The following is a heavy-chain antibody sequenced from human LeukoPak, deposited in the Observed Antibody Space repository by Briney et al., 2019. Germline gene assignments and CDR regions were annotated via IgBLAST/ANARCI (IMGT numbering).Heavy chain of an antibody. D-gene: IGHD2-15*01. J-gene: IGHJ5*02. Sequence: GGSLRLSCAASGFTFSSYEMNWVRQAPGKGLEWVSYISSSGTTIYYADSVKGRFTISRDNAKNSLYLQMNSLRAEDTAVYYCARVGVVVAATGNLWFDPRGQGTLVTVSS. CDR1: GFTFSSYE. CDR2: ISSSGTTI. V-gene: IGHV3-48*03. CDR3: ARVGVVVAATGNLWFDP.